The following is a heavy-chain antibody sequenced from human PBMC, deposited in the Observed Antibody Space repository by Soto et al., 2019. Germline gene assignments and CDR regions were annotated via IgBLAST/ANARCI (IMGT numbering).Heavy chain of an antibody. D-gene: IGHD3-3*01. J-gene: IGHJ6*03. Sequence: EEQLLESVGGLVQPGGSLRLYCAASGFTFSSYALNWVRQAPGKGLEWVSVISGSGDNTYYADSVKGRFTISRDNSKNTLYLQMNSLRAEDTAVYYCAKDLGTDDFWSAYYTYYYMDVWGKGTTVTVSS. CDR3: AKDLGTDDFWSAYYTYYYMDV. CDR1: GFTFSSYA. V-gene: IGHV3-23*01. CDR2: ISGSGDNT.